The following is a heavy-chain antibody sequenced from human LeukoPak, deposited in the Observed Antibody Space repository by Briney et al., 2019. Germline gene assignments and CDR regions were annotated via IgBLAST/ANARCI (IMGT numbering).Heavy chain of an antibody. V-gene: IGHV3-33*01. CDR2: IWYDGSNK. Sequence: GGSLRLSCAASGFTFSSYGMHWVRQAPGKGLEWVAVIWYDGSNKYYADSVRGRFTISRDNSKNTLYLQMNSLRAEDTAVYYCARDRRPHSYYFDYWGQGTLVTVSS. D-gene: IGHD6-6*01. CDR3: ARDRRPHSYYFDY. CDR1: GFTFSSYG. J-gene: IGHJ4*02.